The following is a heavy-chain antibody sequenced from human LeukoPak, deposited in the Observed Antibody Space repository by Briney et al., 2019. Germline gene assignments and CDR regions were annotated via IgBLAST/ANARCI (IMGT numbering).Heavy chain of an antibody. CDR3: ARTAFDWSQFGGNWFDP. CDR2: ISSSGSNI. V-gene: IGHV3-48*03. CDR1: GFTFSSYS. D-gene: IGHD3-9*01. Sequence: GGSLRLSCAASGFTFSSYSLNWVRRAPGKGLEGISYISSSGSNIDYAASVKGRFTISRDNGKNSLFLHMNSLRVEDTAVYYCARTAFDWSQFGGNWFDPWGQGTLVTVSS. J-gene: IGHJ5*02.